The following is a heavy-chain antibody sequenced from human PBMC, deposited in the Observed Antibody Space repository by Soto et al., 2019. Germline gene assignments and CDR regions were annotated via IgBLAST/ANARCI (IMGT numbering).Heavy chain of an antibody. CDR3: ARLYSSGWYSVYFQH. Sequence: QLQLQESGPGLVKPSETLSLTCTVSGGSISSSSYYWGWIRQPPGKGLEWIGSIYYSGSTYYNPSLKSRVTISVDTSKNQFSLKLSSVTAADTAVYYCARLYSSGWYSVYFQHWGQGTLVTVSS. D-gene: IGHD6-19*01. J-gene: IGHJ1*01. CDR1: GGSISSSSYY. CDR2: IYYSGST. V-gene: IGHV4-39*01.